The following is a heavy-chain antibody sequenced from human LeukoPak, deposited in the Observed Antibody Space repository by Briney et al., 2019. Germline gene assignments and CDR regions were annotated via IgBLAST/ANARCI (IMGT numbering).Heavy chain of an antibody. V-gene: IGHV3-30*02. D-gene: IGHD3-10*01. CDR2: MRYDGSNE. CDR3: AKDYYGSGSLFDY. CDR1: GFTFRTYG. Sequence: GGSLRLSCAASGFTFRTYGMHWVRQAPGKGLEWVAFMRYDGSNEYYADSVKGRFTISRDNSKNTLYLQMNSLRAEDTAVYYCAKDYYGSGSLFDYWGQGTLVTVSS. J-gene: IGHJ4*02.